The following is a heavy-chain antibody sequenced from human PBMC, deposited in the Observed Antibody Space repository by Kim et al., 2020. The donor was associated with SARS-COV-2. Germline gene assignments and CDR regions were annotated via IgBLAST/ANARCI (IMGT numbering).Heavy chain of an antibody. V-gene: IGHV4-61*01. D-gene: IGHD1-26*01. J-gene: IGHJ4*02. Sequence: SETLSLTCTVSGGSVSSGSYYWSWIRQPPGKGLEWIGYIYYSGSTNYNPSLKSRVTISVDTSKNQFSRKLGSVTAADTAVYYCARIGKGGSPRENYFDYWGQGTLVTVSS. CDR1: GGSVSSGSYY. CDR2: IYYSGST. CDR3: ARIGKGGSPRENYFDY.